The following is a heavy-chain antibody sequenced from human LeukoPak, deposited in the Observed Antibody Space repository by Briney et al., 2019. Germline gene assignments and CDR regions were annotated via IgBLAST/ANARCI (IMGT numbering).Heavy chain of an antibody. Sequence: GGSLRLSCAASGFTFDDYAVHWVRQAPGKGLEWVSGISWNSGSIGYADSVKGRFTISRDNAKNSLYLQMNSLRAEDTALYYCANYDFWSGYYVWGQGTLVTVSS. CDR1: GFTFDDYA. CDR2: ISWNSGSI. D-gene: IGHD3-3*01. V-gene: IGHV3-9*01. CDR3: ANYDFWSGYYV. J-gene: IGHJ4*02.